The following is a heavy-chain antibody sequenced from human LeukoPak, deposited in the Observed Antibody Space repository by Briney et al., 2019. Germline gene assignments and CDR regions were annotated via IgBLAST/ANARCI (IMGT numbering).Heavy chain of an antibody. D-gene: IGHD6-13*01. V-gene: IGHV3-74*01. CDR1: GFTFRSYW. CDR3: AKDASIAAAGYY. CDR2: ISTDGGST. J-gene: IGHJ4*02. Sequence: GGSLRLSCEVSGFTFRSYWMHWVRQAPEKGLLWVSRISTDGGSTYYADSVKGRFTISRDNSKNTLYLQMNSLRAEDTAVYYCAKDASIAAAGYYWGQGTLVTVSS.